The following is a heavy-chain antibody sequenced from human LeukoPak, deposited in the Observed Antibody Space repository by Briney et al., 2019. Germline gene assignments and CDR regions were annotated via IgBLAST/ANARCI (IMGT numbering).Heavy chain of an antibody. J-gene: IGHJ4*02. D-gene: IGHD3-10*01. V-gene: IGHV4-34*01. CDR1: GGSFSGYY. CDR3: ARGYYYGSGSYGY. Sequence: SETLSLTCAVYGGSFSGYYWSWIRQPPGKGLEWIGEINHSGSTNYNPSLKGRVTISVDTSKNQVSLKLSSVTAADTAVYYCARGYYYGSGSYGYWGQGTLVTVSS. CDR2: INHSGST.